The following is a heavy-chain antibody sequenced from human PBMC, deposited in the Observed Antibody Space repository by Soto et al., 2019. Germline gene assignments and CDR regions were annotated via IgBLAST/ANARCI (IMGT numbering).Heavy chain of an antibody. CDR3: ARGLLGYCSGGSCFSPGGNWFDP. J-gene: IGHJ5*02. D-gene: IGHD2-15*01. CDR2: MNHNSVNT. CDR1: GYTFTSYD. Sequence: QVQLVQSGAEVKKPGASVKVSCKASGYTFTSYDINWVRQATGQGLEWMGWMNHNSVNTGYAQKFQGRVTMTRNTSISTAYMELSSLRSEDTAVYYCARGLLGYCSGGSCFSPGGNWFDPWVQGTLVTVSS. V-gene: IGHV1-8*01.